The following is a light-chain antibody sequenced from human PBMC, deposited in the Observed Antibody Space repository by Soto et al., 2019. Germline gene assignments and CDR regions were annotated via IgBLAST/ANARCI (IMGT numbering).Light chain of an antibody. CDR3: QQYGSSPRT. CDR1: QSVSGSY. Sequence: EIVLTQSPGTLSLSPGERATLSCRARQSVSGSYLAWYQQKPGQAPRLLIYGASSRATGIPDRFSGSGSGTDFTLTISRLEPEDFAVYYCQQYGSSPRTFGQGTKVEVK. J-gene: IGKJ1*01. CDR2: GAS. V-gene: IGKV3-20*01.